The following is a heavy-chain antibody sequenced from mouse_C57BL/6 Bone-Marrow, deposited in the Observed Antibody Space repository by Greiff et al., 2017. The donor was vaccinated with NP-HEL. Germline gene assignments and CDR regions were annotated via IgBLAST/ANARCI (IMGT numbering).Heavy chain of an antibody. Sequence: QVQLQQSGPELVKPGASVKISCKASGYSFTSYYINWVKQRPGQGLEWIGWIYPGSGNTKYNEKFKGKATLTAETSSSTAYMQLSSLTSEDSAVYYCARDGYDGYWYFEGWGTGTTVTVSS. V-gene: IGHV1-66*01. CDR1: GYSFTSYY. D-gene: IGHD2-2*01. CDR3: ARDGYDGYWYFEG. J-gene: IGHJ1*03. CDR2: IYPGSGNT.